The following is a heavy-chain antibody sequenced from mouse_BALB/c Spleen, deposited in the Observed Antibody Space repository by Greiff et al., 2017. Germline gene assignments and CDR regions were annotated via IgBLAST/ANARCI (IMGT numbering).Heavy chain of an antibody. V-gene: IGHV1-12*01. CDR2: IYPGNGDT. J-gene: IGHJ4*01. Sequence: LQQSGAELVKPGASVKMSCKASGYTFTSYNMHWVKQTPGQGLEWIGAIYPGNGDTSYNQKFKGKATLTADKSSSTAYMQLSSLTSEDSAVYYCARGDDYAMDYWGQGTSVTVSS. CDR1: GYTFTSYN. CDR3: ARGDDYAMDY.